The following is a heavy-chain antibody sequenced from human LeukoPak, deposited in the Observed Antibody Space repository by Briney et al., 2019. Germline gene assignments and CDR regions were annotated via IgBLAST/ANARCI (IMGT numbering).Heavy chain of an antibody. Sequence: PGRSLRLSCAASGFTFSSYGMHWVRQAPGKGLEWVAVIWYDGSNKYYADSVKGRFTISRDNSKNTLYLQMSSLRAEDTAVYYCARDKSYYGSGSYYHPIGYWGQGTLVTVSS. CDR2: IWYDGSNK. CDR3: ARDKSYYGSGSYYHPIGY. J-gene: IGHJ4*02. V-gene: IGHV3-33*01. CDR1: GFTFSSYG. D-gene: IGHD3-10*01.